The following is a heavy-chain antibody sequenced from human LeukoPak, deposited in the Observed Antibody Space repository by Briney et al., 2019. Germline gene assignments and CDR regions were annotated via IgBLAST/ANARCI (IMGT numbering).Heavy chain of an antibody. V-gene: IGHV4-59*01. CDR2: IYYSGST. Sequence: SETLSLTCTVSGGSISSYYWSWIRQPPGKGLEWIGYIYYSGSTNYNPSLKSRVTISVDTSKNQFSLKLSSVTAADTAVYYCAREGPLGIVATITSYFDYWGQGTLVTLSS. CDR3: AREGPLGIVATITSYFDY. J-gene: IGHJ4*02. CDR1: GGSISSYY. D-gene: IGHD5-12*01.